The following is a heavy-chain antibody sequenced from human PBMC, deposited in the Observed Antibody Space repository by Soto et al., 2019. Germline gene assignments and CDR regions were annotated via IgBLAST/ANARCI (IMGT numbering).Heavy chain of an antibody. D-gene: IGHD6-19*01. Sequence: EVQLVQSGGGVVQPGGSLRLSCAASGFSFGSYWMDWVRQVPGKGLQWVANIKRDGSETYYEDSVRGRFIISRDNAKKSLYLQMNSLRADDAAIYFCARGASQWLVGDYWGQGALVTVA. J-gene: IGHJ4*02. CDR1: GFSFGSYW. V-gene: IGHV3-7*01. CDR3: ARGASQWLVGDY. CDR2: IKRDGSET.